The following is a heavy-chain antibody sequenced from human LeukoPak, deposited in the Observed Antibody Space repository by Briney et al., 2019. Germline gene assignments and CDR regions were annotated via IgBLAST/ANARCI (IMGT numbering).Heavy chain of an antibody. J-gene: IGHJ6*02. D-gene: IGHD3-22*01. Sequence: SETLSLTCTVSGGSISSYYWSWIRQPPGKGLEWIGYIYYSGSTNYNPSLKSRVTISVDTSKNQFSLKLSSVTAADTAVYYCARAMTKAYYYGMDVGGQGTTVTVSS. CDR2: IYYSGST. CDR3: ARAMTKAYYYGMDV. V-gene: IGHV4-59*01. CDR1: GGSISSYY.